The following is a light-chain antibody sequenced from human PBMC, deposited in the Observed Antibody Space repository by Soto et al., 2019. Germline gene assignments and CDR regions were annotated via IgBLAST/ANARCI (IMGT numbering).Light chain of an antibody. CDR1: QTLLSSSDNQNY. J-gene: IGKJ4*01. CDR3: HQYVSTPLT. Sequence: DFVLTQSPDSLAVSLGERATINCRSSQTLLSSSDNQNYLAWSRQRPGQPPELLVYWASTRESGVPDRFSGSGSGTEFTLTSSSLQAEDVAVYYCHQYVSTPLTFGGGTKLEIK. V-gene: IGKV4-1*01. CDR2: WAS.